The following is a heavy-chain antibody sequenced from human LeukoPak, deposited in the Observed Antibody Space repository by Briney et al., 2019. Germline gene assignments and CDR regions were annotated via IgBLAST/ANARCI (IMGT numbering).Heavy chain of an antibody. CDR3: ARESSWAPDY. CDR1: GFTVSSNY. D-gene: IGHD1-26*01. CDR2: INCDGSST. Sequence: GGSLRLSCAASGFTVSSNYMSWVRQAPGKGLVWVSRINCDGSSTSNADAVKGRFTISRDNAKNTLFLQMNSLRAEDTAVYYCARESSWAPDYWGQGTLVTVSS. V-gene: IGHV3-74*01. J-gene: IGHJ4*02.